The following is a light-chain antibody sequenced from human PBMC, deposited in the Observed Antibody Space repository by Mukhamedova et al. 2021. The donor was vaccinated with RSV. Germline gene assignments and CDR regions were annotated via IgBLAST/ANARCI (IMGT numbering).Light chain of an antibody. CDR1: SGDVGGYNY. CDR3: SSYAGSNNPGV. V-gene: IGLV2-8*01. Sequence: ISCTGTSGDVGGYNYVSWYQQHPGKAPKLMIYEVSKRPSGVPDRFSGSKSGNTASLTVSGLQAEDEADYYCSSYAGSNNPGVFGNG. CDR2: EVS. J-gene: IGLJ1*01.